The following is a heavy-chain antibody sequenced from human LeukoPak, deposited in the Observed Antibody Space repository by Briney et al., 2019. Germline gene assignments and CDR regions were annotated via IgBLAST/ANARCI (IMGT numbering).Heavy chain of an antibody. CDR1: GGTFSSYA. CDR3: ARELPGGYFDY. D-gene: IGHD2-8*02. V-gene: IGHV1-69*04. CDR2: IIPILGIA. Sequence: SVKVSCKASGGTFSSYAISWVRQAPGQGLEWMGRIIPILGIANYAQKFQGRVTITADKSTSTAYMELSSLRSEDTAVYYCARELPGGYFDYWGQGTLVTVSS. J-gene: IGHJ4*02.